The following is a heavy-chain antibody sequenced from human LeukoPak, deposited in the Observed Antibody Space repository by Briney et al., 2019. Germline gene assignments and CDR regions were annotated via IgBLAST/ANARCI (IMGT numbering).Heavy chain of an antibody. V-gene: IGHV3-23*01. CDR3: AKSGFGESASYNWFDP. CDR1: GFTFSNYA. D-gene: IGHD3-10*01. Sequence: QYGGSLRLSCAASGFTFSNYAMSWVRQAPGKGLEWVSGISGSSGSTYYADSVKGRFTISRDNSKNTLYLQMNSLRAEDTAVYYCAKSGFGESASYNWFDPWGQGTLVTVSS. CDR2: ISGSSGST. J-gene: IGHJ5*02.